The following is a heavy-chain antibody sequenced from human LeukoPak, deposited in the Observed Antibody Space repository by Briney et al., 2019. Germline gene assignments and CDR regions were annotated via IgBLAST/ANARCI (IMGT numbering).Heavy chain of an antibody. CDR3: ARDYPYYYDSSGYSVPALFDY. CDR1: GYSISSGYY. V-gene: IGHV4-38-2*02. D-gene: IGHD3-22*01. J-gene: IGHJ4*02. Sequence: PSETLSLTCTVSGYSISSGYYWGWIRQPPGKGLEWIGSIYHSGSTYYNPSLKSRVTISVDTSKNQFSLKLSSVTAADTAVYYCARDYPYYYDSSGYSVPALFDYWGQGTLVTVSS. CDR2: IYHSGST.